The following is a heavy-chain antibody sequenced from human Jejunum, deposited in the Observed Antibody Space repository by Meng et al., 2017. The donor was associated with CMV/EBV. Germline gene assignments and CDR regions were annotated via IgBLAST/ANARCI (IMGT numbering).Heavy chain of an antibody. J-gene: IGHJ4*02. CDR1: GDSMSSSVS. CDR2: IYHGESA. V-gene: IGHV4-4*02. D-gene: IGHD3-22*01. CDR3: ARNGFYSLDF. Sequence: TCAVSGDSMSSSVSWSWVRQPPGKVLEWIGEIYHGESATYNPSLQSRVTISVDKSKNQLSLKLSSVTAADTAVYYCARNGFYSLDFWGQGTLVTVSS.